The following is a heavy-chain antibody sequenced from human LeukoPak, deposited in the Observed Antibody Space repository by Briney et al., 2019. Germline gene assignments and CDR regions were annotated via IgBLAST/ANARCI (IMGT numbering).Heavy chain of an antibody. V-gene: IGHV3-15*01. J-gene: IGHJ4*02. CDR1: GFTFSNAW. Sequence: PGGSLRLSCAASGFTFSNAWMSWVRQAPGKGLEWVGRIKSKTDGGTTDYAAPVKGRFTISRDDSKNTLYLQMNSLKTEDTAVYYCTTAPTPYYYDRPIWGQGTLVTVSS. CDR3: TTAPTPYYYDRPI. D-gene: IGHD3-22*01. CDR2: IKSKTDGGTT.